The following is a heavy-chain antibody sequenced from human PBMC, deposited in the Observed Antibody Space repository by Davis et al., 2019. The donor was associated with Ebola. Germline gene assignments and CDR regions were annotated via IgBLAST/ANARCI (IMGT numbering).Heavy chain of an antibody. CDR1: GFTFSSHW. Sequence: GESPKTPCAASGFTFSSHWMHWVRPVPGKGLVWVSRINSDGSSTSYADSVKGRFTISRDNARNTMFLYMESLRAEDTAVYYCARADYCVGSDCYSHSDYWGQGSLVTVSS. J-gene: IGHJ4*02. V-gene: IGHV3-74*01. CDR3: ARADYCVGSDCYSHSDY. CDR2: INSDGSST. D-gene: IGHD3-16*02.